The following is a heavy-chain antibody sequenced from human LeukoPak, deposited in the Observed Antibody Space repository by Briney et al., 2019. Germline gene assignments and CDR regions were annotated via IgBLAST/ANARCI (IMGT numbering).Heavy chain of an antibody. CDR1: GYTFTSYA. Sequence: ASVKVSCKASGYTFTSYAMHWVRQAPGQRLEWMGWINAGNGNTKYSQEFQGRVTITRDTSASTAYMELSSLRSEDTAVYYCARGHITYGDYGGGVDYWGQGTLVTVSS. CDR3: ARGHITYGDYGGGVDY. D-gene: IGHD4-17*01. CDR2: INAGNGNT. V-gene: IGHV1-3*03. J-gene: IGHJ4*02.